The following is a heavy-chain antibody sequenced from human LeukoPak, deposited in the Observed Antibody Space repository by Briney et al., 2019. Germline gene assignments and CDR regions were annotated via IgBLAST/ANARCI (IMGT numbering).Heavy chain of an antibody. CDR3: AKARYRSYYFDY. D-gene: IGHD1-1*01. J-gene: IGHJ4*02. CDR1: GFTFSSYA. V-gene: IGHV3-23*01. Sequence: GGSLRLSCAASGFTFSSYAMSWVRQAPGKGLEWVSAISGSGGSTYYADSVKGRFTISRGNSKNTLYLQMNSLRAEDTAVYYCAKARYRSYYFDYWGQGTLVTVSS. CDR2: ISGSGGST.